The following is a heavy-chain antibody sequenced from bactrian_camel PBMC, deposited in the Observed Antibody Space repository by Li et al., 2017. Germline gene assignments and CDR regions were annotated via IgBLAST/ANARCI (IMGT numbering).Heavy chain of an antibody. Sequence: HVQLVESGGGSVQAGGSLRLSCAASTLPASTNRIGWFRQAPGTECVVVAARSQDGSTSYADSVKGRFTISQDNAKNTVYLLMNTLKPEDTAMYYCAADSDWEPWSRPYGSRVVDYWGQGTQVTVS. V-gene: IGHV3S53*01. CDR1: TLPASTNR. D-gene: IGHD2*01. CDR3: AADSDWEPWSRPYGSRVVDY. J-gene: IGHJ4*01. CDR2: RSQDGST.